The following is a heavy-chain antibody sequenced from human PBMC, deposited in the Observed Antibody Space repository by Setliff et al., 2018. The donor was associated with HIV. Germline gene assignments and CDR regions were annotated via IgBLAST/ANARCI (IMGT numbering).Heavy chain of an antibody. CDR3: ARWHPPYGFWEEDY. CDR2: IYYSGST. CDR1: GGSISSSSYY. V-gene: IGHV4-39*01. J-gene: IGHJ4*02. Sequence: ETLSLTCTVSGGSISSSSYYWGWIRQPPGKGLEWIGNIYYSGSTYYNPSLKTRVTISVDGSKNQFSLKLKSVTAADTAVYYCARWHPPYGFWEEDYWGQGILVTVSS. D-gene: IGHD3-10*01.